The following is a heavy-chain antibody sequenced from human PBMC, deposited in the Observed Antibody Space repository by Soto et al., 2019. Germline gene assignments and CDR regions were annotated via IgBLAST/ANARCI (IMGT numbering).Heavy chain of an antibody. CDR1: GFTFSSYS. D-gene: IGHD1-26*01. Sequence: EVQLVESGGGLVKPGGSLRLSCAASGFTFSSYSMNWVRQAPGKGLEWVSSISSSSSYTHYADSVKGRFTISRDNAKNSLYLQMNSLRAEDTAVYYCARGRGATDLYYFDYWGRGTLVTVSS. CDR3: ARGRGATDLYYFDY. J-gene: IGHJ4*02. CDR2: ISSSSSYT. V-gene: IGHV3-21*01.